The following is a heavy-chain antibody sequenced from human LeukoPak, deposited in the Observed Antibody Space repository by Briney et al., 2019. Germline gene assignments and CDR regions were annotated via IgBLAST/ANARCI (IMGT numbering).Heavy chain of an antibody. D-gene: IGHD3-3*01. J-gene: IGHJ5*02. CDR1: GGSISSADSY. V-gene: IGHV4-61*02. Sequence: SETLSLTCTVSGGSISSADSYWTWIRQPAGKGLEWIGRIYTSGSTNYNPSLKSRVTISVDTSKNQFSLKLSSVTAADTAMYYCASGVEVYDFWSGYYRGGWFDPWGQGTLVIVSS. CDR3: ASGVEVYDFWSGYYRGGWFDP. CDR2: IYTSGST.